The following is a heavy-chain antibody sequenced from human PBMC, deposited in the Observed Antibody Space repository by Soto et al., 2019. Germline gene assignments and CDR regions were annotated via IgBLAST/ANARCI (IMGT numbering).Heavy chain of an antibody. D-gene: IGHD3-10*01. V-gene: IGHV3-15*06. CDR1: GFTVKDAW. CDR3: TQLYRDDP. Sequence: EIQLVESGGGVVKPGESLTLSCAASGFTVKDAWMHWVRQAPGKGLEWVGLIRSQKDGGATHYAATVRDRSTISRDDSRNTLYLRMNSLKIEDTAVYYCTQLYRDDPWGQGTLVTVSS. CDR2: IRSQKDGGAT. J-gene: IGHJ5*02.